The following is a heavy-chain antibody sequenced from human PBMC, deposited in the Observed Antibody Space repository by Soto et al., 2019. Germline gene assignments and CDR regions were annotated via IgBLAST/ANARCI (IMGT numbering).Heavy chain of an antibody. Sequence: SVKVSCKASGGTFSSYAISWVRQAPGQGLEWMGGIIPILGTANYAQKFQGRVTITADESTSTAYMELSSLRSEDTAVYYCARVVVPAAIYYYGMDVWGQGTTVTVSS. CDR1: GGTFSSYA. V-gene: IGHV1-69*13. J-gene: IGHJ6*02. CDR3: ARVVVPAAIYYYGMDV. D-gene: IGHD2-2*01. CDR2: IIPILGTA.